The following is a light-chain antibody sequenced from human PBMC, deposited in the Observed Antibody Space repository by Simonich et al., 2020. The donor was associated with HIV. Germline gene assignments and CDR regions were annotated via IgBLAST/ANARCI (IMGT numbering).Light chain of an antibody. Sequence: EIVLTQSPATLSLSPGERGTPACRASQSVSSYLAWYQQKPGQAPRLLIYEASNRATGIPARFSGSGSGTDFTLTISSLEAEDFAVYYCQQCNNWPWTFGRGTKVEIK. CDR2: EAS. CDR3: QQCNNWPWT. J-gene: IGKJ1*01. CDR1: QSVSSY. V-gene: IGKV3-11*01.